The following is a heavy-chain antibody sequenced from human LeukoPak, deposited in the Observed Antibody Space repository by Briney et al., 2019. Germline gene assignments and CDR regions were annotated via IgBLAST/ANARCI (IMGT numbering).Heavy chain of an antibody. V-gene: IGHV1-18*01. Sequence: ASVKVSCKASAYIFTNYGITWVRQAPGQGLDGMAWISGYNGNANYALKFQGRVTVTTDTSTSTAYMELRSLRSDDTAVYYCARGGKSSRGWPRIWGQGTLVTVSS. CDR3: ARGGKSSRGWPRI. D-gene: IGHD6-19*01. CDR1: AYIFTNYG. J-gene: IGHJ4*02. CDR2: ISGYNGNA.